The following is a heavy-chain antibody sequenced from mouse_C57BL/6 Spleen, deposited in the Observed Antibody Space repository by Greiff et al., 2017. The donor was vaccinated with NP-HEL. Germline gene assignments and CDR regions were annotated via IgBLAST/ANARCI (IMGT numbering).Heavy chain of an antibody. CDR2: IDPSDSYT. CDR1: GYTFTSYW. Sequence: VQLQQSGAELVMPGASVKLSCKASGYTFTSYWMHWVKQRPGQGLEWIGEIDPSDSYTNYNQKFKGKSTLTVDKSSSTAYMQLSSLTSEDSAVYYCARRIYYGNYEYFDYWGQGTTLTVSA. V-gene: IGHV1-69*01. J-gene: IGHJ2*01. CDR3: ARRIYYGNYEYFDY. D-gene: IGHD2-1*01.